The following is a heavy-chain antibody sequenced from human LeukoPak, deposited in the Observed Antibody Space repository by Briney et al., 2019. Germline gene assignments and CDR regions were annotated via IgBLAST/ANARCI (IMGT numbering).Heavy chain of an antibody. J-gene: IGHJ5*02. V-gene: IGHV4-61*02. Sequence: SQTLSLTCTVSGGSISSGSYYWSWIRQPAGKGLEWIGRIYTSGSTNYNPSLKSRVTISVDTSKNQFSLKLSSVTAADTAVYYCARYPPRTRRRGFDPWGQGTLVTVSS. CDR3: ARYPPRTRRRGFDP. CDR1: GGSISSGSYY. CDR2: IYTSGST.